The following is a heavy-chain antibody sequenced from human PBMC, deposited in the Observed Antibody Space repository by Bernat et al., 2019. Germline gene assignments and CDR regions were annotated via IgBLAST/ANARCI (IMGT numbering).Heavy chain of an antibody. CDR3: ARDLNRYYYDSSGYYRHTSNCFDP. Sequence: QVQLVQSGAEVKKPGASVKVSCKASGYTFTSYGISWVRQAPGQGLEWMGWISAYNGNTNYAQKLQGRVTMTTDTSTSTAYMELRSLRSDDTAVYYCARDLNRYYYDSSGYYRHTSNCFDPWGQGTLVTVSS. V-gene: IGHV1-18*01. CDR1: GYTFTSYG. D-gene: IGHD3-22*01. CDR2: ISAYNGNT. J-gene: IGHJ5*02.